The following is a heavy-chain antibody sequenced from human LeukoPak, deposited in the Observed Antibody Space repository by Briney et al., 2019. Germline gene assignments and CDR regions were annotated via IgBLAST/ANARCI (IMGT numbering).Heavy chain of an antibody. J-gene: IGHJ3*02. CDR3: ARQEYYDRGAFDI. Sequence: KASETLSLTCTVSGGSISSYYWSWIRQPPGKGLEWIGYIYYSGSTNYNPSLKSRVTISVDTSKNQFSLKLSSVTAADTAVYYCARQEYYDRGAFDIWGQGTMVTVSS. CDR1: GGSISSYY. D-gene: IGHD3-22*01. CDR2: IYYSGST. V-gene: IGHV4-59*08.